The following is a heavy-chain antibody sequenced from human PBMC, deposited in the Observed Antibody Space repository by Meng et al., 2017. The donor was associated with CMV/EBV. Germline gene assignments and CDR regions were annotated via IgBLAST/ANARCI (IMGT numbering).Heavy chain of an antibody. CDR3: ARAFYYDSSGNWFDP. J-gene: IGHJ5*02. D-gene: IGHD3-22*01. Sequence: ESLKISCTVSGGSVSSGSYYWSWIRQPPGQGLEWIGYIYYSGSTNYNPSLKSRVTISVDTSKNQFSLKLSSVTAADTAVYYCARAFYYDSSGNWFDPWGQGTLVTVSS. V-gene: IGHV4-61*01. CDR1: GGSVSSGSYY. CDR2: IYYSGST.